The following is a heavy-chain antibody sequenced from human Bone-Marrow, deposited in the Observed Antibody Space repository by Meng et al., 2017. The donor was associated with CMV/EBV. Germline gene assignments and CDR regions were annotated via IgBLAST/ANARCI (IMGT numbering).Heavy chain of an antibody. D-gene: IGHD2-15*01. CDR1: GFTFSSYS. V-gene: IGHV3-21*01. CDR2: ISSSSHYI. CDR3: ARDHAVVGATVGY. Sequence: GGSLRLSCAASGFTFSSYSMNWVRQAPGRGLEWVSSISSSSHYIYYADSVKSRFTISRDNARSSVYLQMNSLRAEDTAVYYCARDHAVVGATVGYWGQGALVTVSS. J-gene: IGHJ4*02.